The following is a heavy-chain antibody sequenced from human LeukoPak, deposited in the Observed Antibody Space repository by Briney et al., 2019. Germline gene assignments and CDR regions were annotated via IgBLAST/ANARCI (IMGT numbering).Heavy chain of an antibody. CDR3: XRAVAGRNDAFDI. J-gene: IGHJ3*02. V-gene: IGHV3-11*01. CDR1: GFTFSDYY. CDR2: ISSSGSTI. Sequence: GGSLRLSCAASGFTFSDYYMSWIRQAPGKGLEWASYISSSGSTIYYADSVKGRFTISRDNAKNSLYLQMNSLRAEDTAVYYCXRAVAGRNDAFDIWGQGTMVTVSS. D-gene: IGHD6-19*01.